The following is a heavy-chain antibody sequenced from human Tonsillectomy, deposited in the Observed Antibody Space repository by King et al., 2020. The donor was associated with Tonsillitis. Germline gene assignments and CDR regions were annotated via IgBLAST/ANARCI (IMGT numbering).Heavy chain of an antibody. Sequence: VQLVESGGGLVKPGGSLRLSCAASGFTFSDYYMSWIRQAPGKGLEWVSYISSSSSYTNYADSVKGRFTISRDNAKNSLYLQMNSLRAEDTAVYYCARDRDTRYDFWSGYYYYYYGMDVWGQGTTVTVSS. CDR2: ISSSSSYT. V-gene: IGHV3-11*06. J-gene: IGHJ6*02. CDR3: ARDRDTRYDFWSGYYYYYYGMDV. D-gene: IGHD3-3*01. CDR1: GFTFSDYY.